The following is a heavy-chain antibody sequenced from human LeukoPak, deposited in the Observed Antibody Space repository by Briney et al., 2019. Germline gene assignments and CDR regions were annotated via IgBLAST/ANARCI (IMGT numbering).Heavy chain of an antibody. V-gene: IGHV7-4-1*02. Sequence: ASVKVSCKASGYTFTAYYMHWVRQAPGQGLEWMGWINTNTGNPTYAQGSTGRFVFSLDTSVSTAYLQISSLKAEDTAVYYCARGGIAADRLFLRYWGQGTLVTVSS. J-gene: IGHJ4*02. CDR3: ARGGIAADRLFLRY. CDR1: GYTFTAYY. CDR2: INTNTGNP. D-gene: IGHD6-13*01.